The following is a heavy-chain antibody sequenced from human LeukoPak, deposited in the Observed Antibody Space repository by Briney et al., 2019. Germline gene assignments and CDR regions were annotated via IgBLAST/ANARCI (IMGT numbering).Heavy chain of an antibody. D-gene: IGHD3-22*01. Sequence: PGGSLRLSCVASGFTFSDYYMSWIRQVPGKGLESVSYISSSGSTIYYADSVRGRFTISRDNAKNSLYLQMNSLRAEDTAVYYCARDPNYYDSSGYYYDYWGQGTLVTVSS. CDR1: GFTFSDYY. CDR3: ARDPNYYDSSGYYYDY. CDR2: ISSSGSTI. J-gene: IGHJ4*02. V-gene: IGHV3-11*04.